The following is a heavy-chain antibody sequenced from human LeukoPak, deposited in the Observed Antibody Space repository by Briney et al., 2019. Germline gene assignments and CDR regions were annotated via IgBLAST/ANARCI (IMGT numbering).Heavy chain of an antibody. CDR2: INPDSGVT. Sequence: GASVKVSCKASGYTFTGYYIHWVRQAPGQGLEWMGWINPDSGVTNYARKFQGRVTMTRDTSISTAYMELSRLRSDDTAVYYCARGRDSGSPYDAFDIWGQGTMVTVSS. CDR1: GYTFTGYY. V-gene: IGHV1-2*02. CDR3: ARGRDSGSPYDAFDI. D-gene: IGHD1-26*01. J-gene: IGHJ3*02.